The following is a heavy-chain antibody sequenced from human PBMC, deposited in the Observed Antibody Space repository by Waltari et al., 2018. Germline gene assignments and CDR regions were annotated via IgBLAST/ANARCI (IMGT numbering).Heavy chain of an antibody. CDR2: IYPGDSDT. D-gene: IGHD6-19*01. Sequence: VQLVHSGAEVTKPGSSLKISCTVFAYSFPSYWTGGVRQRPGKGLEWMGIIYPGDSDTRYSPSFQGQVTISADKSISTAYLQWSSLKASDTAMYYCARQRQWLPADYWGQGTLVTVSS. CDR3: ARQRQWLPADY. V-gene: IGHV5-51*01. J-gene: IGHJ4*02. CDR1: AYSFPSYW.